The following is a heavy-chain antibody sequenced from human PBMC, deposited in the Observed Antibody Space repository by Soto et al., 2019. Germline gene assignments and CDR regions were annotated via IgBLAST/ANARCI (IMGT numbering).Heavy chain of an antibody. CDR2: IRSQANSDTT. CDR3: TVYYYGDYVNFDS. V-gene: IGHV3-73*01. D-gene: IGHD4-17*01. CDR1: EFTLSVSS. J-gene: IGHJ4*02. Sequence: EVQLVESGGGLVQPGGSLKLSCAASEFTLSVSSIHWVGQASGKGLEWVGYIRSQANSDTTAYAASVRGRFTISRDDSENTGYLQRNSLKTEDTGVYYCTVYYYGDYVNFDSWGQGTLVTVSS.